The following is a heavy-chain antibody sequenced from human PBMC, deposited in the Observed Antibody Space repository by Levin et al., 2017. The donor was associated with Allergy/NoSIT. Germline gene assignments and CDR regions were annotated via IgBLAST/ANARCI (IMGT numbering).Heavy chain of an antibody. J-gene: IGHJ4*02. CDR2: INPSGGST. Sequence: ASVKVSCKASGYTFTSYYMHWVRQAPGQGLEWMGIINPSGGSTSYAQKFQGRVTMTRDTSTSTVYMELSSLRSEDTAVYYCARGSPRPDRGVRPTMVDYWGQGTLVTVSS. CDR3: ARGSPRPDRGVRPTMVDY. V-gene: IGHV1-46*01. CDR1: GYTFTSYY. D-gene: IGHD3-10*01.